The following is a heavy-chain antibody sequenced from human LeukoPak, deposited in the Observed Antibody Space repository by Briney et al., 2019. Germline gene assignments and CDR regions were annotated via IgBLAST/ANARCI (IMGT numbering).Heavy chain of an antibody. CDR1: GLTLSSHA. Sequence: GGSLRLSCAASGLTLSSHAMSWVRQAPGKGLEWLSSISVSGASIYYADSVKGRFTISRDNSKNTVSLQMDNLRVEDTAVYFCQNFQHWGQGTLVTVSS. V-gene: IGHV3-23*01. CDR3: QNFQH. J-gene: IGHJ1*01. CDR2: ISVSGASI.